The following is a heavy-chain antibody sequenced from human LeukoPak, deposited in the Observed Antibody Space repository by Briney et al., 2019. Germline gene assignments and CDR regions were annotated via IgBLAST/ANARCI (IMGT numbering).Heavy chain of an antibody. CDR3: ARDAYYYDSSGYPSH. CDR2: IIPILGIA. J-gene: IGHJ4*02. D-gene: IGHD3-22*01. V-gene: IGHV1-69*04. CDR1: GYTFTSYG. Sequence: RASVKVSCKASGYTFTSYGISWVRQAPGQGLEWMGRIIPILGIANYAQKFQGRVTITADKSTSTAYMELSSLRSEDTAVYYCARDAYYYDSSGYPSHWGQGTLVTVSS.